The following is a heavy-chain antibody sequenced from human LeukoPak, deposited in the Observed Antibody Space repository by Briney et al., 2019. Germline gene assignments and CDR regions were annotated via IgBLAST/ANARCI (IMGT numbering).Heavy chain of an antibody. CDR3: ASWGAYYYDSSGYPREIDY. J-gene: IGHJ4*02. V-gene: IGHV4-39*01. D-gene: IGHD3-22*01. Sequence: SETLSLTCTASGGSISSSSYYWGWIRQPPGKGLEWIGSIYYSGSTYYNPSLKSRVTISVDTSKNQFSLKLSSVTAADTAVYYCASWGAYYYDSSGYPREIDYWGQGTLVTVSS. CDR2: IYYSGST. CDR1: GGSISSSSYY.